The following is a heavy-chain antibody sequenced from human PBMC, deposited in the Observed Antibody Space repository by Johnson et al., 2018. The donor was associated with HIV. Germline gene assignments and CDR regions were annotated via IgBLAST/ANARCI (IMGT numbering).Heavy chain of an antibody. V-gene: IGHV3-13*01. CDR2: IDTAGDT. J-gene: IGHJ3*02. CDR3: ARARDSWSSSWLSRDNAFDI. Sequence: VQLVESGGGLVQPGGSLRLSCAASGFTFSDYDMHWVRQATGKGLEWVSGIDTAGDTYYPGSVKGRFTISRENAKNSLYLQMNSLRVGDTAVYYWARARDSWSSSWLSRDNAFDIWGQGTMVTVSS. D-gene: IGHD6-13*01. CDR1: GFTFSDYD.